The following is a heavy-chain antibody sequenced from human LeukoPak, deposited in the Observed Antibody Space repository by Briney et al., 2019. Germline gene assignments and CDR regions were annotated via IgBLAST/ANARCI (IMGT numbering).Heavy chain of an antibody. J-gene: IGHJ4*02. D-gene: IGHD6-19*01. V-gene: IGHV1-18*01. CDR1: GYTFTSYG. CDR2: ISAYNGNT. Sequence: SVKVSCKASGYTFTSYGISWVRQAPGQGLEWMGWISAYNGNTNYAQKFQGRVTMTRDTSITTAYMELSRLRSDDTAVYYCAPTHGNGWYYFDYWGQGTLVTVSS. CDR3: APTHGNGWYYFDY.